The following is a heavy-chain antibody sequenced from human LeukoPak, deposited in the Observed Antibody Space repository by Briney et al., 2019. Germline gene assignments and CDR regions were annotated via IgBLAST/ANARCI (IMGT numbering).Heavy chain of an antibody. J-gene: IGHJ5*02. CDR1: GYTFTSYG. CDR3: ARVYGDYEINWFDP. D-gene: IGHD4-17*01. Sequence: SVKVSCKASGYTFTSYGTSWVRQAPGQGLEWMGRIIPILGIADYAQKFQGRVTITADKSTSTAYMELSSLRSEDTAVYYCARVYGDYEINWFDPWGQGTLVTVSS. V-gene: IGHV1-69*04. CDR2: IIPILGIA.